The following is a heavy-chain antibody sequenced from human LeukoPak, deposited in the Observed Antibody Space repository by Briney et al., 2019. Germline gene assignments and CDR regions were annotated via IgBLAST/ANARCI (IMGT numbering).Heavy chain of an antibody. CDR3: ARQSDYYYYGMDV. V-gene: IGHV4-59*01. CDR2: IYYNGIT. Sequence: PSETLSLTCNVSGGSISSYYRSWIRQPPGTGLEWMGCIYYNGITNYNPSLKSRATMSVDTSKNQFSLKPSSVTAADTAVYYCARQSDYYYYGMDVWGQGTTVTVSS. J-gene: IGHJ6*02. CDR1: GGSISSYY.